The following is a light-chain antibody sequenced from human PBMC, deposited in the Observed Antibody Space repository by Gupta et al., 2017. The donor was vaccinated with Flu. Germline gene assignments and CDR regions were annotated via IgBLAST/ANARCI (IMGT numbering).Light chain of an antibody. CDR3: QQSYSAPWT. J-gene: IGKJ1*01. CDR2: LAS. CDR1: QSISIY. V-gene: IGKV1-39*01. Sequence: DIQMTQSPSSLSASVGDRVTLTCCSSQSISIYVNWYQHKPGRAPKPLIYLASNLESGVPPRFSGSGSGTDFSLTISGFQPEDFATYYCQQSYSAPWTFGQGTEVTIK.